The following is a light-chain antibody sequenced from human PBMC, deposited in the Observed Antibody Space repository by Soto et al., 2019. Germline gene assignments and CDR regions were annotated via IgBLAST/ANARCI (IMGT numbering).Light chain of an antibody. CDR2: EGN. CDR3: CSYSGSSTGV. CDR1: SSDVGSYNL. J-gene: IGLJ3*02. Sequence: QSALTQPASVSGSPGQSITISCTGTSSDVGSYNLVSWYQHHPGKAPKLMIYEGNKRPSGVSNRFSGSKSGNTASLTISGLQAEDEADYHCCSYSGSSTGVFGGGTKLTVL. V-gene: IGLV2-23*01.